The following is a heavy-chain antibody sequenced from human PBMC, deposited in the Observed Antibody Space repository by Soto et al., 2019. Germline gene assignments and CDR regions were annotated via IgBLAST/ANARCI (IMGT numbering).Heavy chain of an antibody. D-gene: IGHD3-10*01. CDR3: ARARGPMVRGVIMACFDP. Sequence: RGESLKISCKGSGYSFTSYWIGWVRQMPGKGLEWMGIIYPGDSDTRYSPSFQGQVTISADKSISTAYLQWSSLKASDTAMYYCARARGPMVRGVIMACFDPWGQGTLVTVSS. V-gene: IGHV5-51*01. J-gene: IGHJ5*02. CDR1: GYSFTSYW. CDR2: IYPGDSDT.